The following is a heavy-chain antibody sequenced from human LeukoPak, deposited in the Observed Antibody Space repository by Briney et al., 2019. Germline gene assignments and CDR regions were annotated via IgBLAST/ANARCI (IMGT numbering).Heavy chain of an antibody. CDR2: INPGGGTT. D-gene: IGHD2-8*01. J-gene: IGHJ3*02. CDR1: GYTFTSSY. Sequence: GPSVKVSCKASGYTFTSSYMHWVRQAPGQGLEWVGIINPGGGTTIYAQNFQGRVTMTRDTSTGTVYMELSSLRSEDTAVYYCARQRGGQYEDAFDIWGQGTMVTVSS. CDR3: ARQRGGQYEDAFDI. V-gene: IGHV1-46*01.